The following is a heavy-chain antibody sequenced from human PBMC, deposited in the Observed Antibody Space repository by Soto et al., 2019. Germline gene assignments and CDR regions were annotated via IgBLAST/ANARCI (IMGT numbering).Heavy chain of an antibody. D-gene: IGHD3-10*01. V-gene: IGHV3-30-3*01. CDR3: AKDSAEERLLWFGELGPEARGAFDI. J-gene: IGHJ3*02. Sequence: GGSLRLSCAASGFTFSSYAMHWVRQAPGKGLEWVAVISYDGSNKYYADSVKGRFTISRDNSKNTLYLQMNSLRAEDTAVYYCAKDSAEERLLWFGELGPEARGAFDIWGQGTMVTVSS. CDR2: ISYDGSNK. CDR1: GFTFSSYA.